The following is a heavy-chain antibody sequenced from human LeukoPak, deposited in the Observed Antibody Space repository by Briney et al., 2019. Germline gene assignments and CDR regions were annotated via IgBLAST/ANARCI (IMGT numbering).Heavy chain of an antibody. J-gene: IGHJ4*02. Sequence: GGSLGLSCAASGFTFSSYSMNWVRQAPGKGLEWVSSISSGSSYIYYVDSVKGRFTISRDNAKNSLYLQMNSLRAEDTAVYYCARGAVSIAARPPYFDYWGQGTLVTVSS. V-gene: IGHV3-21*01. D-gene: IGHD6-6*01. CDR3: ARGAVSIAARPPYFDY. CDR2: ISSGSSYI. CDR1: GFTFSSYS.